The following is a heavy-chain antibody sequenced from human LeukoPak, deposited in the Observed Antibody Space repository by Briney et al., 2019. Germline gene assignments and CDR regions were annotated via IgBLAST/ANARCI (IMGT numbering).Heavy chain of an antibody. J-gene: IGHJ3*02. V-gene: IGHV3-7*01. CDR3: ARDLGGYSYGPNAFDI. D-gene: IGHD5-18*01. Sequence: GGSLRLSCAASGFTFSSYWMSWVRQAPGKGLEWVANIKQDGSEKYYVDSVKGRFTISRGNAKNSLYLQMNSLRAEDTAVYYCARDLGGYSYGPNAFDIWGQGTMVTVSS. CDR2: IKQDGSEK. CDR1: GFTFSSYW.